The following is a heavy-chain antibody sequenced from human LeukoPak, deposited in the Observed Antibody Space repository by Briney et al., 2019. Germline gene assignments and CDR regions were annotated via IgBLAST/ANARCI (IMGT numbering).Heavy chain of an antibody. D-gene: IGHD2-15*01. CDR1: GYTFTSYY. J-gene: IGHJ4*02. CDR2: IIPILGIA. CDR3: ARSGYCSGGSCYVFDY. V-gene: IGHV1-69*02. Sequence: SVKVSCKASGYTFTSYYMHWVRQAPGQGLEWMGRIIPILGIANYAQKFQGRVTITADKSTSTAYMELSSLRSEDTAVYYCARSGYCSGGSCYVFDYWGQGTLVTVSS.